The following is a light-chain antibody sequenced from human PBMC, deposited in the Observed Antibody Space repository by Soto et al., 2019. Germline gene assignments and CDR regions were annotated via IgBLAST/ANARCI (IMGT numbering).Light chain of an antibody. CDR2: GAS. CDR1: QSVTSTY. J-gene: IGKJ1*01. CDR3: QQYGDSPT. V-gene: IGKV3-20*01. Sequence: EIMLMQSPGTLPLSPGERATLSCGASQSVTSTYFAWYQQKPGQAPRLLIYGASTRATGIPARFSGSGSGTDFTLTISRLEPEDFAVFYCQQYGDSPTFGQGTKVHIK.